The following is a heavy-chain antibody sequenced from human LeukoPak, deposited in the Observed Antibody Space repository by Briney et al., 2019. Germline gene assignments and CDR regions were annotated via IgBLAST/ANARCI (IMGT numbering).Heavy chain of an antibody. CDR2: INLSGGST. J-gene: IGHJ4*02. CDR3: ARGRDIVVVPASFDY. V-gene: IGHV1-46*01. CDR1: GYTFTSYY. D-gene: IGHD2-2*01. Sequence: ASLKVSCKASGYTFTSYYMHWVRQAPGQGLEWMGIINLSGGSTSYAQKFQGRVTMTRDTSTSTVYMELSSLRSEDTAVYYCARGRDIVVVPASFDYWGPGTLVTVSS.